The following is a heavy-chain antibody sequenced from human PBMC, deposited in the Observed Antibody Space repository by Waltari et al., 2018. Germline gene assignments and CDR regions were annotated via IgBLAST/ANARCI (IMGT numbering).Heavy chain of an antibody. Sequence: QVTLRESGPALVKPTQTLTLTCTFSGFSLSTSGMCVSWIRQPPGEALEWLARIDWDDDKYYSTSLKTRLTISKDTSKNQVVLTMTNMDPVDTATYYCARFIAAAGTGRLDPWGQGTLVTVSS. J-gene: IGHJ5*02. CDR1: GFSLSTSGMC. D-gene: IGHD6-13*01. CDR2: IDWDDDK. V-gene: IGHV2-70*15. CDR3: ARFIAAAGTGRLDP.